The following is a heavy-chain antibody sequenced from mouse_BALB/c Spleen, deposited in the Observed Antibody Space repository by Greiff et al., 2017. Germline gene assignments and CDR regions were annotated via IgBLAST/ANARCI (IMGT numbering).Heavy chain of an antibody. Sequence: VQLQQSGAELVKPGASVKLSFTASGFNIKDTYMHWVKQRPEQGLEWIGRIDPANGNTKYDPKFQGKATITADTSSNTAYLQLSSLTSEDTAVYYCARSYGSSYRYFDVWGAGTTVTVSS. CDR1: GFNIKDTY. D-gene: IGHD1-1*01. CDR2: IDPANGNT. J-gene: IGHJ1*01. V-gene: IGHV14-3*02. CDR3: ARSYGSSYRYFDV.